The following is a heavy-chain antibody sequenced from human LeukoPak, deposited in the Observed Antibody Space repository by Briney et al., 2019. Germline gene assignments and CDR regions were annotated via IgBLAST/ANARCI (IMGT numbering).Heavy chain of an antibody. Sequence: SETLSLTCTVSGYSISSGYYWGWIRQPPGKGLEWIGSIYPSGSTYYNPSLKSRVTISVDTSKNQFSLKLSSVTAADTAVYYCASLGVRGVIIDYWGQGTLVTVSS. V-gene: IGHV4-38-2*02. J-gene: IGHJ4*02. D-gene: IGHD3-10*01. CDR2: IYPSGST. CDR1: GYSISSGYY. CDR3: ASLGVRGVIIDY.